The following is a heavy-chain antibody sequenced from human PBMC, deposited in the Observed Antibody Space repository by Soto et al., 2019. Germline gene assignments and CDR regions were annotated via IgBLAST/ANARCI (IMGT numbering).Heavy chain of an antibody. V-gene: IGHV1-69*02. CDR3: ASAGYDFGNY. CDR1: GGTFSSYT. CDR2: IIPLLGIA. J-gene: IGHJ4*02. D-gene: IGHD5-12*01. Sequence: QVQLVQSGAEVKKPGSSVKVSCKASGGTFSSYTISWVRQAPGQGLEWMGRIIPLLGIANYAQKFQGRVTITADKSTRKAYMELSSLRSEETAVYYCASAGYDFGNYWGQGTLVTVS.